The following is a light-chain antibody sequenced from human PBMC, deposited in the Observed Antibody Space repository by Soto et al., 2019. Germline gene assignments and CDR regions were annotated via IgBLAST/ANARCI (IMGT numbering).Light chain of an antibody. CDR3: SSYAGINNLEA. Sequence: QSVLTQPPSASGSPGQSVTISCTGTSSDVGGYKYVSWYQQHPGKAPKLMIFEVNKRPSGVPDRLSGSKSGNTASLTVSGLQAEDEADYYCSSYAGINNLEAFGTGTKVTVL. CDR2: EVN. CDR1: SSDVGGYKY. J-gene: IGLJ1*01. V-gene: IGLV2-8*01.